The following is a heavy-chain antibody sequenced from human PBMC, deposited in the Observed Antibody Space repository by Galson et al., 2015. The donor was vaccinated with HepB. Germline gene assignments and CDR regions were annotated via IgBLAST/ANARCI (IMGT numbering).Heavy chain of an antibody. Sequence: SGAEVKKPGESLRISCKGSGYSFTSYGISWVRQAPGQGLEWMGWISTYNGNTIYAQRLQDRVTMTTDTSTSTLYMELRSLRSDDTAVYYCARMYGGFDYWGQGTPVTVSS. CDR1: GYSFTSYG. D-gene: IGHD3-10*02. CDR2: ISTYNGNT. V-gene: IGHV1-18*01. CDR3: ARMYGGFDY. J-gene: IGHJ4*02.